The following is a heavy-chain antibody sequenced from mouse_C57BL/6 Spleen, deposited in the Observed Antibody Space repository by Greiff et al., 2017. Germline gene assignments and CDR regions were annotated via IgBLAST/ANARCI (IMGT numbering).Heavy chain of an antibody. Sequence: VQLQQSGAELVKPGASVKISCKASGYAFSSYWMNWVKQRPGKGLEWIGQIYPGDGDTNYNGKFKGKATLTADKSSSTAYMQLSSLTSEDSAVYFCARRGSVNPLFDYWGQGTTLTVSS. CDR2: IYPGDGDT. CDR1: GYAFSSYW. V-gene: IGHV1-80*01. CDR3: ARRGSVNPLFDY. D-gene: IGHD3-2*02. J-gene: IGHJ2*01.